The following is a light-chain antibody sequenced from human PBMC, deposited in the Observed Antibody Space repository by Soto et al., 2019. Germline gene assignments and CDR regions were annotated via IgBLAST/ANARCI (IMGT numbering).Light chain of an antibody. J-gene: IGKJ1*01. Sequence: VMTQSPATLSVSPGEGATLSCGASQSLSINLAWYQQKPGQAPRLLIYGASSRATGIPDRFSGSGSGTDFTLTISRLEPEDFAVYYCQQYGSSLKTFGQGTKVDIK. CDR3: QQYGSSLKT. CDR2: GAS. V-gene: IGKV3-20*01. CDR1: QSLSIN.